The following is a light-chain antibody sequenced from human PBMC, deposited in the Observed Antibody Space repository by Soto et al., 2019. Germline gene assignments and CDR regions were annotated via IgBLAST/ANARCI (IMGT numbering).Light chain of an antibody. J-gene: IGKJ1*01. CDR3: LQDYNYPWT. CDR2: AAS. CDR1: QSISSS. V-gene: IGKV1-6*01. Sequence: IQIPTKPFSLSSSLGDRVTLTCRASQSISSSLGWYQQKPGKAPKLLIYAASSLQSGVPSRFSGSGSGTDFTLTISSLQPEDFATYYCLQDYNYPWTFGQGTKVDIK.